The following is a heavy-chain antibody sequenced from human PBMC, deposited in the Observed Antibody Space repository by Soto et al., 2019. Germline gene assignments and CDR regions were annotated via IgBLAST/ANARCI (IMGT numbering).Heavy chain of an antibody. Sequence: PGGSLRLSCAASGCTFSSYGMHWVRQAPGKGLEWVAVISYDGSNKYYADSVKGRFTISRDNSKNTLYLQMNSLRAEDTAVYYCAKDFGSGWSNYYYYYGMDVWGQGTTVTVSS. J-gene: IGHJ6*02. CDR2: ISYDGSNK. CDR1: GCTFSSYG. CDR3: AKDFGSGWSNYYYYYGMDV. V-gene: IGHV3-30*18. D-gene: IGHD6-19*01.